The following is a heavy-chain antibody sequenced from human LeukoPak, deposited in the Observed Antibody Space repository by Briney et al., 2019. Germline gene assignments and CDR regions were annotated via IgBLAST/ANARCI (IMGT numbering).Heavy chain of an antibody. V-gene: IGHV1-2*02. CDR2: INPNSGGT. J-gene: IGHJ3*02. D-gene: IGHD2-2*01. Sequence: ASVKVSCKASGYTFTGYYMHWVRQAPGQGLEWMGWINPNSGGTNYAQKFQGRVTMTRDTSISTAYMELSRLRSDDTAVYYCARDCSSTSCKGYDAFDIWGQGTMVTVSS. CDR3: ARDCSSTSCKGYDAFDI. CDR1: GYTFTGYY.